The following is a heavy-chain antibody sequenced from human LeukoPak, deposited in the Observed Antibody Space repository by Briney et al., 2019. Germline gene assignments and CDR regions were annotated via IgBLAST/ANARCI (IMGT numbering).Heavy chain of an antibody. V-gene: IGHV1-69*13. CDR2: IIPIFGTA. CDR1: GGTFSSYA. J-gene: IGHJ4*02. Sequence: ASVKVSCKASGGTFSSYAISWVRQAPGQGLEWMGGIIPIFGTANYAQKFQGRVTITADESTSTAYMELSSLRSEDTAVYYCALHYGSGSYYRRDFDYWGQGTLVTVSS. CDR3: ALHYGSGSYYRRDFDY. D-gene: IGHD3-10*01.